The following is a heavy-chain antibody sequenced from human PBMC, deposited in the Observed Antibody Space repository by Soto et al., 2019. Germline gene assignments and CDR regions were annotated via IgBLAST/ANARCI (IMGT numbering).Heavy chain of an antibody. V-gene: IGHV4-4*02. CDR1: GGSISSSNW. D-gene: IGHD3-10*01. CDR3: ARVYLVRGTIIRYFYY. CDR2: SYHSVSN. Sequence: QVQLQESGPGLVKPSGTLSLTCAVSGGSISSSNWWSWVRQPPGKGLEGIGKSYHSVSNNYNPSLKSRVTISVDKSKNQFSLKLSDVTAADTSVYYCARVYLVRGTIIRYFYYCGQENLVTVSS. J-gene: IGHJ4*02.